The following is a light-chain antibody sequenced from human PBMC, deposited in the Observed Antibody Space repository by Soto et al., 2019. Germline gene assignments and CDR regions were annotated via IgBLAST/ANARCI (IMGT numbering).Light chain of an antibody. Sequence: QAVVTQPPSTSGTPGQGVTISCSGSSSNIGPNYLYWYQQVPGTAPKLLIYRNNQRPSGVPDRFSGSKSGTSGSLAISGLRSEDEADYYCAAWDDSLSGYVFGTGTKLTVL. CDR1: SSNIGPNY. CDR3: AAWDDSLSGYV. CDR2: RNN. J-gene: IGLJ1*01. V-gene: IGLV1-47*01.